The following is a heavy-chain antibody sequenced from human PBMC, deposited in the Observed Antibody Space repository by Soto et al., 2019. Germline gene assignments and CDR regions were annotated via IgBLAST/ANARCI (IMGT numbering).Heavy chain of an antibody. CDR2: VYYSGST. CDR3: GRLEGMATISYYFDY. Sequence: PDTLCLTPTVSGFSVSSISYYWGWVRQPPGKGLEWIGSVYYSGSTYYNPSLESRVTISVDKSKNQFSLKLMSLSAADTAVYYCGRLEGMATISYYFDYWGQGALVTVSS. J-gene: IGHJ4*02. D-gene: IGHD2-8*01. V-gene: IGHV4-39*01. CDR1: GFSVSSISYY.